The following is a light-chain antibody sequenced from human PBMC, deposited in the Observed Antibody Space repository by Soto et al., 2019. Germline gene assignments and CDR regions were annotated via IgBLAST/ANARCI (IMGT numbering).Light chain of an antibody. J-gene: IGKJ2*01. CDR2: DAS. CDR1: QDISNY. CDR3: QQYDNLPPYT. V-gene: IGKV1-33*01. Sequence: DIQMTQSPSSLSASVGDRVTITCQASQDISNYLNWYQQKPGKAPKLLIYDASNLETGIPSRFSGSGSGTDFTFAISSPQPKDIATYYCQQYDNLPPYTFGQGTKLEIK.